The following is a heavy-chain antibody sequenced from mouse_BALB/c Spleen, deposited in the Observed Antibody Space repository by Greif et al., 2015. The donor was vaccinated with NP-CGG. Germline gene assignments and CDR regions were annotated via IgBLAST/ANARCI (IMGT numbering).Heavy chain of an antibody. CDR3: AVYYEYYYYAIDY. CDR2: ISSGGGRT. D-gene: IGHD1-1*01. Sequence: EVKLVESGRGLVKPGGSLKLTCAASGFAFSSYDMSWVRQTPEKRLEWVANISSGGGRTYYPDTVKGPFPMSKNNAKYTLFLQMNSLKSEDTTMYYCAVYYEYYYYAIDYCGRGTSDSVSS. V-gene: IGHV5-12-1*01. J-gene: IGHJ4*01. CDR1: GFAFSSYD.